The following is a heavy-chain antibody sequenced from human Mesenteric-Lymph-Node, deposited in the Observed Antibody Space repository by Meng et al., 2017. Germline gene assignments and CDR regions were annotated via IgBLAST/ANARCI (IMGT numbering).Heavy chain of an antibody. J-gene: IGHJ4*02. D-gene: IGHD6-13*01. CDR2: IYSSGST. CDR3: AREAPSLIAAAGIFDY. Sequence: SETLSLTCTASGGSISSYYLSWIRQPAGKGLEWIGRIYSSGSTNYNPSLKSRVTMSVDTSKNQFSLKLSSVTAADTAVYYCAREAPSLIAAAGIFDYWGQGTLVTVSS. CDR1: GGSISSYY. V-gene: IGHV4-4*07.